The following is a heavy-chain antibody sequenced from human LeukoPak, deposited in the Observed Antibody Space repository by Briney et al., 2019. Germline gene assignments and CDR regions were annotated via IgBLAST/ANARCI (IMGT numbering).Heavy chain of an antibody. V-gene: IGHV1-18*01. Sequence: ASVKVSCKASGYTFTSYGISWVRQAPGQGLEWMGWISAYNGNTNYAQKLQGRVTMTTDTSTSTAYMELRSLRSGDTAVYYCAREKYSGYAFDIWGQGTMITVSS. CDR2: ISAYNGNT. D-gene: IGHD3-10*01. J-gene: IGHJ3*02. CDR3: AREKYSGYAFDI. CDR1: GYTFTSYG.